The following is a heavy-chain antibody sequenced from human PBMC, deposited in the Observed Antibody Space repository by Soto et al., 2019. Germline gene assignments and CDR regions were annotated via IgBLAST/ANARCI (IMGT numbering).Heavy chain of an antibody. CDR2: IIPIFGTA. CDR3: ARPRIIGLQLTIDAFDI. V-gene: IGHV1-69*01. J-gene: IGHJ3*02. CDR1: GGTFSSYA. D-gene: IGHD3-10*01. Sequence: QVQLVQSGAEVKKPGSSVKVSCKASGGTFSSYAISWVRQAPGQGLEWMGGIIPIFGTANYAQKFQGRVTITADESTSTVYMELRSLRSEDTAVYYCARPRIIGLQLTIDAFDIWGQGTMVTVSS.